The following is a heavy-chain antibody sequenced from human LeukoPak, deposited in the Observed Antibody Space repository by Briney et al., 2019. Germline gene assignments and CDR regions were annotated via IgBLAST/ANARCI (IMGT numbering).Heavy chain of an antibody. J-gene: IGHJ6*02. Sequence: GGSLRLSCAASGFTFSSYSMNWVRQAPGKGLEWVSSISSSSSYIYYADSVKGRFTISRDNAKNSLYLQMNSLRAEDTAVYYCARDGDGSGSYFGEYYYYYYGMDVWGQGTTVNVSS. D-gene: IGHD3-10*01. CDR2: ISSSSSYI. CDR1: GFTFSSYS. CDR3: ARDGDGSGSYFGEYYYYYYGMDV. V-gene: IGHV3-21*01.